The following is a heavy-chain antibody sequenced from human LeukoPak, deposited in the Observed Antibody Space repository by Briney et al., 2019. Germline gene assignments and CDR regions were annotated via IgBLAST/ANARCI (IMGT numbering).Heavy chain of an antibody. CDR2: IYTSGST. Sequence: SETLPLTCTVSGGSISSGSYYWSWIRQPAGKGLEWIGRIYTSGSTNYNPSLKSRVTISVDTSKNQFSLKLSSVTAADTAVYYCARVGPYRGAYGMNYYMDVWGKGTTVTISS. V-gene: IGHV4-61*02. CDR1: GGSISSGSYY. CDR3: ARVGPYRGAYGMNYYMDV. J-gene: IGHJ6*03. D-gene: IGHD3-10*01.